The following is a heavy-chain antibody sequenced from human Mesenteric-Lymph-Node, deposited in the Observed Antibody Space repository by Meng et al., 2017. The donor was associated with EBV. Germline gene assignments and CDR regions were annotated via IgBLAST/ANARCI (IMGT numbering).Heavy chain of an antibody. J-gene: IGHJ4*02. D-gene: IGHD3-10*01. CDR2: SGRS. Sequence: RRGPGPGLWMPRRTLSPPCSISGGAISSVLWGWIRQPPGKGLEWIGDSGRSNYNPSLKSRVTISVDTSKNQFSLKLSSVTAADTAVYYCARRLHYYGCLGSWSQGTLVTVSS. CDR3: ARRLHYYGCLGS. V-gene: IGHV4-39*01. CDR1: GGAISSVL.